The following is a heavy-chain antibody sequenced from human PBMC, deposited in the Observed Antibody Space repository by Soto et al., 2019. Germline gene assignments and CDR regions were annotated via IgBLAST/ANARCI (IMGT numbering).Heavy chain of an antibody. CDR1: GGSFSGYY. Sequence: SETLSLTCAVYGGSFSGYYWSWIRQPPGKGLEWIGEINHGGSTNYNPSLKSRVTISVDTSKNQFSLKRSSVTAADTAVYYCARGNYCSSTSCQQDYYYYYMDVWGKGTTVTVSS. J-gene: IGHJ6*03. CDR2: INHGGST. CDR3: ARGNYCSSTSCQQDYYYYYMDV. D-gene: IGHD2-2*01. V-gene: IGHV4-34*01.